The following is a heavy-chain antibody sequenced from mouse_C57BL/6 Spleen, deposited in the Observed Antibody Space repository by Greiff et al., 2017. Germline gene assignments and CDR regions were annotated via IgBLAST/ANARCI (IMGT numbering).Heavy chain of an antibody. Sequence: EVMLVESGGGLVKPGGSLKLSCAASGFTFSDYGMHWVRQAPEKGLEWVAYISSGSSTICYADTVKGRFTISRDNAKNTLFLQMTSLRSEDTAMYYCARIYDGYYIAYWGQGTLVTVSA. J-gene: IGHJ3*01. CDR2: ISSGSSTI. CDR1: GFTFSDYG. V-gene: IGHV5-17*01. D-gene: IGHD2-3*01. CDR3: ARIYDGYYIAY.